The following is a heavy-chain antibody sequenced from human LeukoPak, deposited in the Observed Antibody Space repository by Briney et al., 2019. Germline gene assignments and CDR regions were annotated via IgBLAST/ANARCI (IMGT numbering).Heavy chain of an antibody. D-gene: IGHD5-12*01. J-gene: IGHJ4*02. CDR1: GFTFSSYA. CDR3: ARDRHSGYSGYDPFDY. V-gene: IGHV3-30-3*01. Sequence: GRSLRLSCAASGFTFSSYAMHWVRQAPGKGLEWVAVISYDGSNKYYADSVKGRFTISRDNSKNTLYLQMNSLRAEDTAVYYCARDRHSGYSGYDPFDYWGQGTLVTVSS. CDR2: ISYDGSNK.